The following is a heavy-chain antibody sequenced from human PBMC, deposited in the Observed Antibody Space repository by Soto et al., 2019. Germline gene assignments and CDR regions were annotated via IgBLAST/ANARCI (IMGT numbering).Heavy chain of an antibody. CDR1: GFTFTRYS. D-gene: IGHD3-22*01. J-gene: IGHJ4*02. CDR3: ARDYYYDSSGYSPLDY. V-gene: IGHV3-21*01. CDR2: ITISSSST. Sequence: PGESLKISCAASGFTFTRYSMNWVRQAPGKGLEWVSSITISSSSTHYADSVKGRFTISRDNAKNSLHLQMNSLRAEDTAVYYCARDYYYDSSGYSPLDYWGQGTLVTVSS.